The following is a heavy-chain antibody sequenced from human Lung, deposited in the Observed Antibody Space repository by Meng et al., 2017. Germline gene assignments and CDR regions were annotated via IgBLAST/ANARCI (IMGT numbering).Heavy chain of an antibody. Sequence: GESLKISCAASGFIFSGSDIHWVRQASGKGLEWVGRITTKANNYATAYAASVKGRFSISRDNAHNSLYLQMSSLGVDDTAVYYCAREGEAAHRDAFDIWGQGTLVTVSS. V-gene: IGHV3-73*01. J-gene: IGHJ3*02. D-gene: IGHD2-15*01. CDR3: AREGEAAHRDAFDI. CDR1: GFIFSGSD. CDR2: ITTKANNYAT.